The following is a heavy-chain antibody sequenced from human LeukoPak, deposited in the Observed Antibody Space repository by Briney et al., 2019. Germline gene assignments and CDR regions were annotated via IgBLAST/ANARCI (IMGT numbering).Heavy chain of an antibody. CDR1: RFTFSSYS. CDR2: ISSSSSYI. V-gene: IGHV3-21*01. CDR3: AREGSVAGSGNLFDP. J-gene: IGHJ5*02. Sequence: GGSLRLSCAASRFTFSSYSMNWVRQAPGKGLEWVSSISSSSSYIYYADSVKGRFTISRDNAKNSLYLQMNSLRAEDTAVYYCAREGSVAGSGNLFDPWGQGTLVTVSS. D-gene: IGHD6-19*01.